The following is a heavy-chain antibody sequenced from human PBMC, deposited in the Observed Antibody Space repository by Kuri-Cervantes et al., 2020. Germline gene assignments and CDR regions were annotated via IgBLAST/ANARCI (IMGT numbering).Heavy chain of an antibody. CDR3: ARDGLRLFDY. J-gene: IGHJ4*02. Sequence: GESLKISCTASGFTFSSYGMHWVRQAPGKGLEWVALIWYDGSNKGYADSVKGRFTISRDNFQNTLYLQMNSLIADDTGVYYCARDGLRLFDYWGQGTLVTVSS. CDR1: GFTFSSYG. V-gene: IGHV3-33*01. CDR2: IWYDGSNK. D-gene: IGHD4-17*01.